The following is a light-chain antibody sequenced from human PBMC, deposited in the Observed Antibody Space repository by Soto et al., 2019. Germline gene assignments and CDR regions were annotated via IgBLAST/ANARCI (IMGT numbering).Light chain of an antibody. CDR1: QSVSTN. Sequence: EIVMTQSPATLSVSPGERATLSCRASQSVSTNLAWYQQKPGQAPRLLIDGASSRATGVPDRFSGSGSGTDFTLTISRLEPEDFAVYYCQQYDSWTFGQGAKVDIK. J-gene: IGKJ1*01. CDR3: QQYDSWT. CDR2: GAS. V-gene: IGKV3D-15*01.